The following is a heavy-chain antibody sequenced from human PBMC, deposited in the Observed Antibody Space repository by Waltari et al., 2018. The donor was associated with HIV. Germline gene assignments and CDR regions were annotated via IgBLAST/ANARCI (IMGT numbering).Heavy chain of an antibody. CDR2: IRGKPNSDAT. CDR3: TKSVGDSARGWFDP. Sequence: EVQLVESGGGLVQPAGSLQLSCAASGCSVSGYAMHWVRRASGKGLEWVGRIRGKPNSDATAYAESLKGRFTISRDDSKNTAYLQMNSLKTEDTAVYYCTKSVGDSARGWFDPWGQGTLVTVSS. V-gene: IGHV3-73*01. J-gene: IGHJ5*02. D-gene: IGHD4-17*01. CDR1: GCSVSGYA.